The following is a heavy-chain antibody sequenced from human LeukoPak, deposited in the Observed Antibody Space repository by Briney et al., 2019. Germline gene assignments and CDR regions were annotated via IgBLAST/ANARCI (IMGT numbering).Heavy chain of an antibody. CDR3: ARDGLGCSSTSCPSPFDY. J-gene: IGHJ4*02. Sequence: PGGSLRLSXAASGFTFSDYYMSWIRQAPGKGLEWVSYISSSGSTIYYADSVKGRFTISRDNAKNSLYLQMNSLRAEDTAVYYCARDGLGCSSTSCPSPFDYWGQGTLVTVSS. V-gene: IGHV3-11*04. D-gene: IGHD2-2*01. CDR1: GFTFSDYY. CDR2: ISSSGSTI.